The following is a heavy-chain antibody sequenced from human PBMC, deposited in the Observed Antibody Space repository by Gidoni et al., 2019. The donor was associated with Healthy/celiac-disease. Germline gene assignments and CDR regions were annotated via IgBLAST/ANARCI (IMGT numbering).Heavy chain of an antibody. J-gene: IGHJ6*02. CDR3: TTHSSGWNDYYYGMDV. D-gene: IGHD6-19*01. V-gene: IGHV3-15*01. CDR2: IKSKTDGGTT. Sequence: EVQLVASGGGLVKPGGSLRLSCAASGFTFSNDCISWVRQAPGKGLEWVGRIKSKTDGGTTDYAAPVKGRFTISRDDSKNTLYLQMNSLKTEDTAVYYCTTHSSGWNDYYYGMDVWGQGTTVTVSS. CDR1: GFTFSNDC.